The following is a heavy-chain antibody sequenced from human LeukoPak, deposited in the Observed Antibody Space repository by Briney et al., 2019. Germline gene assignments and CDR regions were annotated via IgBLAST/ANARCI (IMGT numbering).Heavy chain of an antibody. J-gene: IGHJ6*03. V-gene: IGHV3-9*01. CDR3: AKGDRNYYYYMDV. CDR1: GFTFDDYA. Sequence: GGSLRLSCATSGFTFDDYAMNWVRQAPGKGLEWVSGISWNIGSIGYADSVKGRFTISRDNANTSLYLQMKRLRAEDTALYYCAKGDRNYYYYMDVWGKGTTVTVSS. D-gene: IGHD3-16*01. CDR2: ISWNIGSI.